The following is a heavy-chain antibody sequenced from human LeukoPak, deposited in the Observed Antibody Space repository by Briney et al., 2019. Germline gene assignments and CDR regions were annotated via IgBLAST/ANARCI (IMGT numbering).Heavy chain of an antibody. V-gene: IGHV3-53*01. Sequence: GGSLRLSCAAPGFTFYDYGMSSVRQAPGKGLEWVSVIYSGGSTYSAGSVKGRFTISRDNSKNTLFLQMNSLRAEDTAVYYCARDPVTTGYYMDVWGKGTTVTISS. CDR3: ARDPVTTGYYMDV. CDR1: GFTFYDYG. CDR2: IYSGGST. J-gene: IGHJ6*03. D-gene: IGHD4-17*01.